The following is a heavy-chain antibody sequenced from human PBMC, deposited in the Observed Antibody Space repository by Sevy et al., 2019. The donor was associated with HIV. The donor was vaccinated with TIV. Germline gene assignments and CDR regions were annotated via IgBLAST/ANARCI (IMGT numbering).Heavy chain of an antibody. J-gene: IGHJ4*02. CDR2: LSGSGGST. D-gene: IGHD3-16*02. V-gene: IGHV3-23*01. CDR1: GFTFSIYA. CDR3: AKDQGDYVWGTFRDY. Sequence: GGSLRLSCAASGFTFSIYAMSWVRQAPGKGLEWVPGLSGSGGSTYYADSVKGRFTISRDNSKNTLYLQMNSLRAEDTAVYYCAKDQGDYVWGTFRDYWGQGTLVTVSS.